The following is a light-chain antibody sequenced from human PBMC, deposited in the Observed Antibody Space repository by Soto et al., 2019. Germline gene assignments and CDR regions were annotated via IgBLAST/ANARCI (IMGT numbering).Light chain of an antibody. CDR2: SNN. Sequence: QSVLTQPPSASGTPGQRVTISCSGSSSNIGSNTVNWHQQLPGTAPKLLIYSNNQRPSGVPDRFSGSKSGTSASLAISGLQSADEADYYCATWDDSLNGHVVFGGGTKVTVL. CDR3: ATWDDSLNGHVV. V-gene: IGLV1-44*01. J-gene: IGLJ2*01. CDR1: SSNIGSNT.